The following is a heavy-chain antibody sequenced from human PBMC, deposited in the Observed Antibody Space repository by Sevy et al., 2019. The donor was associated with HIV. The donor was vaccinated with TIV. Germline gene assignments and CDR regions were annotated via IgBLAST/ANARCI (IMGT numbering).Heavy chain of an antibody. CDR1: GGSVSSDNYY. D-gene: IGHD2-8*01. J-gene: IGHJ5*02. Sequence: SETLSLTCAVSGGSVSSDNYYWTWIRQHPGKGLEWIGYIYHLGSTSSDPSLKSRVTISVDTSKNQFALKLRSVTAADTAVYFCAREAGYCSNGVCYTGWFDPWGQGTLVTVSS. CDR2: IYHLGST. CDR3: AREAGYCSNGVCYTGWFDP. V-gene: IGHV4-31*11.